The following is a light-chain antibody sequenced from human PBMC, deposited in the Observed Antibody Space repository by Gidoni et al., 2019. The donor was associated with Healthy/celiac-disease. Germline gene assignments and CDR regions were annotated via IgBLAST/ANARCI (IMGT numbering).Light chain of an antibody. CDR3: CSYAGSSTFRV. Sequence: QSALTQPASVSGSPGQSITISCTGTSSDVGSYNLVSWYQQPPGKAPKLMIYEVSKRPSGVSNRFSGSKSGNTASLTISGLQAEDEADYYCCSYAGSSTFRVFGGGTKLTVL. CDR1: SSDVGSYNL. V-gene: IGLV2-23*02. CDR2: EVS. J-gene: IGLJ3*02.